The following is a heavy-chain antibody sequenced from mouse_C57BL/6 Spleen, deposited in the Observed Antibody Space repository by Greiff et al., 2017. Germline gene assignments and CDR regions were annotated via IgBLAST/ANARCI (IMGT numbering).Heavy chain of an antibody. D-gene: IGHD2-5*01. J-gene: IGHJ2*01. Sequence: EVKLMESGGGLVKPGGSLKLSCAASGFTFSDYGMHWVRQAPEKGLEWVAYISSGSSTIYYADTVKGRFTISRDNAKNTLFLQMTSLRSEDTAMYYCARGDYSNYGDYWGQGTTLTVSS. CDR3: ARGDYSNYGDY. V-gene: IGHV5-17*01. CDR1: GFTFSDYG. CDR2: ISSGSSTI.